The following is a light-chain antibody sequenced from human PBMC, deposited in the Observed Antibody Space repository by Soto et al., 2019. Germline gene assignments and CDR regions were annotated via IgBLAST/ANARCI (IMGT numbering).Light chain of an antibody. CDR3: QQYGSSPVT. Sequence: EIVLTQSPGTLSLSPGERATLSCRASQSVSSSYLARYQQKTGQAPRLLIYGASSRATGIPDRFSGSGSGTDFTLTISRLEPKDFAVYYCQQYGSSPVTFGQGNKVEIK. J-gene: IGKJ1*01. CDR1: QSVSSSY. CDR2: GAS. V-gene: IGKV3-20*01.